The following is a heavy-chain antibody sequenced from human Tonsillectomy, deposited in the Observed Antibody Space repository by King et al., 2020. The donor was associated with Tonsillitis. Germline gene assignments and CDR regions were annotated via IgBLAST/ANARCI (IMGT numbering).Heavy chain of an antibody. D-gene: IGHD6-13*01. CDR2: ISYDGGNK. CDR3: ARGEQQLARVSFDY. Sequence: QLVQSGGGVVQPGRSLRLSCAASGFTFSSYAMHWVRQAPGKGLEWVAVISYDGGNKYYADSVKGRFTISRDNSKNTLYLQMNSLRAEDTAVYYCARGEQQLARVSFDYWGQGTLVTVSS. CDR1: GFTFSSYA. J-gene: IGHJ4*02. V-gene: IGHV3-30*04.